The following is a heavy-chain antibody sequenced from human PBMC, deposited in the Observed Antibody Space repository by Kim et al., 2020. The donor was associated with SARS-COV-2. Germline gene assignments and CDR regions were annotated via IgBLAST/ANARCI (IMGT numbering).Heavy chain of an antibody. J-gene: IGHJ4*02. CDR2: INHSGST. Sequence: SETLSLTCAVYGGSFSGYYWSWIRQPPGKGLEWIGEINHSGSTNYNPSLKSRVTISVDTSKNQFSLKLSSVTAADTAVYYCARRRPMVRTNYFDYWGQGT. D-gene: IGHD3-10*01. CDR1: GGSFSGYY. CDR3: ARRRPMVRTNYFDY. V-gene: IGHV4-34*01.